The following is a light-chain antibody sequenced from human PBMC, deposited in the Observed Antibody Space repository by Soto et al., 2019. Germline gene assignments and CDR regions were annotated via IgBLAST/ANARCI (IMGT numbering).Light chain of an antibody. V-gene: IGLV1-47*01. Sequence: QSVLTQPPSASGTPGQRVTISCSGSSSNIGSNYVYWYQQLPGTAPKLLIYRNNQRPSGVPDRFSGSKSGPSASLAISGLRSEDEADYYCAAWDDSLSGSWVFGGGTKLTVL. CDR1: SSNIGSNY. CDR3: AAWDDSLSGSWV. J-gene: IGLJ3*02. CDR2: RNN.